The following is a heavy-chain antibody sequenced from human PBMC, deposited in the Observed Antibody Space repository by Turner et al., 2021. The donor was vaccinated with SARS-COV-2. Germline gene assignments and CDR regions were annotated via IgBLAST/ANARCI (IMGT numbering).Heavy chain of an antibody. Sequence: QVQLVQSGAEVKKPGASVRFSYKASGYTFTSYGSSWGRQAPGQGLEWMGWISAYNSNTNYAQKLQGRITMTTATSTSTAYMELRSLRSDDTAVYYCARVAGGAAAWDLDYWGQGTLVTVSS. CDR1: GYTFTSYG. D-gene: IGHD6-13*01. V-gene: IGHV1-18*04. J-gene: IGHJ4*02. CDR3: ARVAGGAAAWDLDY. CDR2: ISAYNSNT.